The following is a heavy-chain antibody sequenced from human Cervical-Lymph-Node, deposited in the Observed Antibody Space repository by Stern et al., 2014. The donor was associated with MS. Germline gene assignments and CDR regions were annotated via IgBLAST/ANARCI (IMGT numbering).Heavy chain of an antibody. J-gene: IGHJ4*02. D-gene: IGHD2-15*01. Sequence: EVQLVESGAEVKKPGESLRISCKGSGYSFTSYWISWVRQMPGKGLEWMGRIDPSDSYTNYSPSFQGHVTISADKSISTAYLQWSSLKASDTAMYYCARHGAQCSGGSCYPLAPFDYWGQGTLVTVSS. CDR2: IDPSDSYT. CDR3: ARHGAQCSGGSCYPLAPFDY. V-gene: IGHV5-10-1*03. CDR1: GYSFTSYW.